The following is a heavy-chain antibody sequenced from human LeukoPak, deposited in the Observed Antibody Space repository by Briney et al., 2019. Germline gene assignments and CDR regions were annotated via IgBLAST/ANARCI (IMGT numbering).Heavy chain of an antibody. V-gene: IGHV1-24*01. CDR3: ATDFRDGYNSLAY. D-gene: IGHD5-24*01. CDR1: GYTLTELS. CDR2: FDPEDGET. J-gene: IGHJ4*02. Sequence: ASVKVSCKVSGYTLTELSMHWVRQAPGKGLEWMGGFDPEDGETIYAQKFQGRVTMTEDTSTDTAYMELSSLRSEDMAVYYCATDFRDGYNSLAYWGQGTLVTVSS.